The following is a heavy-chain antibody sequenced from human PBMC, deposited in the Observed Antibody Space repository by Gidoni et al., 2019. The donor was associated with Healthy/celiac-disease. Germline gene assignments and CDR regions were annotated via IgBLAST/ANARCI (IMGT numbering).Heavy chain of an antibody. CDR1: GWSFSGYY. J-gene: IGHJ4*02. D-gene: IGHD6-6*01. V-gene: IGHV4-34*01. Sequence: QVQLQQWGAGLLKPSETLSLTCAVYGWSFSGYYWSWIRQPPGKGLEWIGEINHSGSTNYNPSLKSRVTISVDTSKNQFSLKLSSVTAADTAVYYCARGRYSSSSDSSVSVWPLYYWGQGTLVTVSS. CDR3: ARGRYSSSSDSSVSVWPLYY. CDR2: INHSGST.